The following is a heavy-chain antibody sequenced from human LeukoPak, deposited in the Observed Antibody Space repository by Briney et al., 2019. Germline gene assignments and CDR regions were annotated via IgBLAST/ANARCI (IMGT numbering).Heavy chain of an antibody. CDR1: GFSFRTYW. D-gene: IGHD6-13*01. Sequence: GGSLRLSCAASGFSFRTYWMTWVRRAPGKGLEWVADIKKDGSERYYVDSVKGRFTISRDNAKNSVFLQMNSLRVEDTAVYYCARERVGSWYFDYWGQGTLVTVSS. J-gene: IGHJ4*02. CDR3: ARERVGSWYFDY. V-gene: IGHV3-7*01. CDR2: IKKDGSER.